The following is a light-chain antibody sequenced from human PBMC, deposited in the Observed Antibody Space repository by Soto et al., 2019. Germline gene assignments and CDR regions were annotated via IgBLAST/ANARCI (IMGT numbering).Light chain of an antibody. CDR2: GAS. CDR1: QSVSSN. V-gene: IGKV3-15*01. Sequence: EIVMPQSPATLSVSPGERATLSCRASQSVSSNLAWYQQKPGQAPRVLIYGASTSATGIPARFSGSGSGIECTLSISSLQSEDFAVYDCQQDSNWLWTFGQGTKVEIK. CDR3: QQDSNWLWT. J-gene: IGKJ1*01.